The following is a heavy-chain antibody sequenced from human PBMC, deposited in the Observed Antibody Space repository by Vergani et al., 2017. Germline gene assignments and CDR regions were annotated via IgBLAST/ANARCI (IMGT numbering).Heavy chain of an antibody. CDR2: IYSSGST. CDR3: AREYSSSVGFLAY. CDR1: GASISSGNYY. D-gene: IGHD6-6*01. Sequence: QVQLQESGPGLVKPSQTLSLTCTVSGASISSGNYYWNWLRQPAGKGLEWIGRIYSSGSTNYNPSLKSRVTMSVDTSKNQFSLKLSSVTAADTAVYYCAREYSSSVGFLAYWGQGTLVTVSS. J-gene: IGHJ4*02. V-gene: IGHV4-61*02.